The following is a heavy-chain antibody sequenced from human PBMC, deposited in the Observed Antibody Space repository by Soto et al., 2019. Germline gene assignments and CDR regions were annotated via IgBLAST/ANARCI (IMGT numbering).Heavy chain of an antibody. J-gene: IGHJ4*02. V-gene: IGHV1-69*02. D-gene: IGHD2-21*01. CDR1: AGTFNNHS. CDR2: SIPILGRA. Sequence: QVQLVQSGTEVKKPGSSVAVSCQASAGTFNNHSLSWVRQAPGQGLEWMGRSIPILGRADYSQKFQGRLTLPVDKPTSPADMELSSLTPEDTAVYYCVIDLGDCDLWGQGALVTVSS. CDR3: VIDLGDCDL.